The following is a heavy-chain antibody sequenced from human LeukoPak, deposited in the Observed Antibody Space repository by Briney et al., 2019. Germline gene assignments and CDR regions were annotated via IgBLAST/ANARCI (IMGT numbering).Heavy chain of an antibody. V-gene: IGHV3-30*14. CDR3: VREWLSSGADN. D-gene: IGHD1-26*01. CDR1: GFTFSIYA. Sequence: GGSLRLSCAASGFTFSIYAMHWVRQAPGKGLEWVAVISYDGSNKYYADSVKGRFTISRDNSKNTVYLQMNSLRAEDTAVYYCVREWLSSGADNWGQGSLVTVSS. J-gene: IGHJ4*02. CDR2: ISYDGSNK.